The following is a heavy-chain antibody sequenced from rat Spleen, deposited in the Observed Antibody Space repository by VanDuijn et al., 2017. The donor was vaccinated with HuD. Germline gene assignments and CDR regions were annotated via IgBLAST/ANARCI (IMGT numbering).Heavy chain of an antibody. CDR1: GFTFSDFY. D-gene: IGHD5-1*01. Sequence: EVQLVESGGGLVQPGRSLKLSCAASGFTFSDFYMAWVRQAPTKGLEWVATISYDDRSTYYRDSVKGRFTISRDNTKNTLYLQMDNLRSEDTATYYCAKQGWESGYYFDYWGQGVMVTVSS. J-gene: IGHJ2*01. CDR3: AKQGWESGYYFDY. V-gene: IGHV5-29*01. CDR2: ISYDDRST.